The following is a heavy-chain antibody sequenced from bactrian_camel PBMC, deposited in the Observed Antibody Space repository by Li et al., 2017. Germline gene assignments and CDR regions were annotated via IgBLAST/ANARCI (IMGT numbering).Heavy chain of an antibody. CDR2: IYRDGSNS. V-gene: IGHV3S7*01. J-gene: IGHJ6*01. CDR1: GFTFSNYD. Sequence: HVQLVESGGGLVRPGGSLRLSCAASGFTFSNYDMSWVRQAPGKGPEWVSGIYRDGSNSVYTDSVKGRFTISRDNVKNTLHLQMNSLKPDDTAVYYCATYCSGGACYHFGYWGQGTQVTVS. D-gene: IGHD2*01. CDR3: ATYCSGGACYHFGY.